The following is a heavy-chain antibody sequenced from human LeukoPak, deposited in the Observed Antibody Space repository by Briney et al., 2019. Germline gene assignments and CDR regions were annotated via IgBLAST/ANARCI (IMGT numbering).Heavy chain of an antibody. Sequence: GGSLRLSCAASGFTFSSYSMNWVRQAPGKGLEWVSSISSSSSYIYYADSVKGRFTISRDNAKNSLYLQMNSLRAEDTAVYYCARERMRVYYDSSGPVGYWGQGTLVTVSS. CDR2: ISSSSSYI. V-gene: IGHV3-21*01. J-gene: IGHJ4*02. CDR3: ARERMRVYYDSSGPVGY. CDR1: GFTFSSYS. D-gene: IGHD3-22*01.